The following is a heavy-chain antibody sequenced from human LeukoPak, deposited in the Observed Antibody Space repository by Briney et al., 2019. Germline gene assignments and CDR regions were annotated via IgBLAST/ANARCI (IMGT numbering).Heavy chain of an antibody. CDR1: GFTFSKYA. J-gene: IGHJ4*02. CDR3: VRDDSGSVIRGVLHY. CDR2: ITDSGGRT. V-gene: IGHV3-23*01. D-gene: IGHD3-10*01. Sequence: GGPLRLSCAASGFTFSKYALSWVRQAPGKGLEWVSAITDSGGRTYYADSVKGRFTISRDNSKNTLYLQMNSLIAEDTAVYYCVRDDSGSVIRGVLHYWGQGALVTVSS.